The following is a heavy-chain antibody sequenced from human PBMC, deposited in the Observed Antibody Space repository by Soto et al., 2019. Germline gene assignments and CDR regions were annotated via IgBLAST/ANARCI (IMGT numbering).Heavy chain of an antibody. CDR1: GVTFGSYW. Sequence: GGSLRLSWAAPGVTFGSYWMTWVRQAPGKGLAWVSFIRTSSSYIYYEEPVKGRFTISRDNAKNSLYLQMNRLRPEDTAVYYCARSFQAMATPGDYWGQGTLVTVSS. CDR2: IRTSSSYI. V-gene: IGHV3-21*04. CDR3: ARSFQAMATPGDY. D-gene: IGHD5-18*01. J-gene: IGHJ4*02.